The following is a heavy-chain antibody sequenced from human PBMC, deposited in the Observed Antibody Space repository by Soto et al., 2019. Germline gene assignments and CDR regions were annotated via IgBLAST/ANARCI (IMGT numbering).Heavy chain of an antibody. V-gene: IGHV4-30-2*01. CDR2: IYHRGST. J-gene: IGHJ5*02. CDR1: GGSLSTGGYS. CDR3: AREYQPTNWFDP. D-gene: IGHD2-2*01. Sequence: PSETLSLTCVPSGGSLSTGGYSCSWIRQPPGKGLEWIGYIYHRGSTYYSPSLKSRVTIPVDRSKNQFSLKLSSVTAADTAVDYCAREYQPTNWFDPWGQGTLVTVSS.